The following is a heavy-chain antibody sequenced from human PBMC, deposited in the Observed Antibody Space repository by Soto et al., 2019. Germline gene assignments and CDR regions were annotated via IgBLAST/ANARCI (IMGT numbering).Heavy chain of an antibody. Sequence: EVQLVESGGGLVKPGESLRLSCAASGFAFSSAWMDWVRQPPGKGLEWVGHIRGRTSGGTADYAAPVEGRFTISRDDSKNTLYLQMNSLKTEDTAVYYCTWKGATFDYWGQGTLVTVSS. D-gene: IGHD1-26*01. V-gene: IGHV3-15*01. CDR2: IRGRTSGGTA. CDR1: GFAFSSAW. J-gene: IGHJ4*02. CDR3: TWKGATFDY.